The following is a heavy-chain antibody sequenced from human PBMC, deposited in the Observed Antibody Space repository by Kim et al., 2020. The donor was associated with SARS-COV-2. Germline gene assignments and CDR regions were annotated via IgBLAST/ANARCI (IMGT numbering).Heavy chain of an antibody. CDR2: ISYDGSNK. Sequence: GGSLRLSCAASGFTFSSYAMHWVRQAPGKGLEWVAVISYDGSNKYYADSVKGRFTISRDNSKNTLYLQMNSLRAEDTAVYYCARDGLDGEAMVLPPDYWGQGTLVTVSS. V-gene: IGHV3-30*04. J-gene: IGHJ4*02. D-gene: IGHD5-18*01. CDR1: GFTFSSYA. CDR3: ARDGLDGEAMVLPPDY.